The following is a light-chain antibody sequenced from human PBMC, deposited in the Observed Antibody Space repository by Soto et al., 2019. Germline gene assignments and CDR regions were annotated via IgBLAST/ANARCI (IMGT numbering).Light chain of an antibody. CDR3: QQYNSYSPLT. V-gene: IGKV3-20*01. J-gene: IGKJ4*01. Sequence: EIVLTQSPGTLSLSPGERATLSCRASQSVSSSYLAWYQQKPGQAPRLLIYGASSRATGIPDRFSGSGSGTEFTLTLSSLQPDDFATYYCQQYNSYSPLTFGGGTKVDNK. CDR1: QSVSSSY. CDR2: GAS.